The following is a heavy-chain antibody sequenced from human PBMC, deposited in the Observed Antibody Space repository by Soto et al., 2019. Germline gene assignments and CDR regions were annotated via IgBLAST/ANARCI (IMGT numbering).Heavy chain of an antibody. V-gene: IGHV4-4*02. Sequence: QVQLQESGPGLVKPSGTLSLTCAVSGGSISSSNWWSWVRQPPGKGLAWIGEIYHSGSTNYNPSLKSRVTISVDKSKNQFSLKLSSVTAADTAVYDCARDPSGFNDSSSSGWGQGTLVTVSS. D-gene: IGHD6-6*01. J-gene: IGHJ4*02. CDR1: GGSISSSNW. CDR3: ARDPSGFNDSSSSG. CDR2: IYHSGST.